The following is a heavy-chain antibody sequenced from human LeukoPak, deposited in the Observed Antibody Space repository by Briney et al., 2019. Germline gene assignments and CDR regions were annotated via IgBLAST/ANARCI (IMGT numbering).Heavy chain of an antibody. Sequence: GGSLRLSCAAAGFTFSSSSMNWVRQTPGKGLEWVSSISGESKYIYYADSVKGRFTISRDNAKNSLYLQMNSLRAGDTAVYYCASNYYDSSGFLVDAFDIWGQGTMVTVSS. CDR1: GFTFSSSS. V-gene: IGHV3-21*01. J-gene: IGHJ3*02. D-gene: IGHD3-22*01. CDR3: ASNYYDSSGFLVDAFDI. CDR2: ISGESKYI.